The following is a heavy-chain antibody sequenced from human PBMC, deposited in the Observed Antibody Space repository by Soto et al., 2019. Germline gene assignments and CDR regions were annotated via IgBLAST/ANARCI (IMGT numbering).Heavy chain of an antibody. CDR3: ATTRKYYYDSSGYDAFDI. CDR2: INPNSGGT. V-gene: IGHV1-2*04. Sequence: ASVKVSCKASGYTFTGYYMHWVRQAPGQGLEWMGWINPNSGGTNYAQKFQGWVTMTRDTSISTAYMELSRLRSDDTAVYYCATTRKYYYDSSGYDAFDIRGQGTMVTVSS. D-gene: IGHD3-22*01. J-gene: IGHJ3*02. CDR1: GYTFTGYY.